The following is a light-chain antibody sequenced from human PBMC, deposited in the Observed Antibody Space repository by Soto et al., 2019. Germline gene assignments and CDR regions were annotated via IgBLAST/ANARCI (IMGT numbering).Light chain of an antibody. CDR3: QQYNTWPT. Sequence: EIVMTQSPATLSVSPGERATLFCRASQSISTNLAWYQQNPGQAPRLLIYDASTRATGVPARFSGRGSGTEFTLTVSRLQSEDFALYYCQQYNTWPTFGQGTKLEIK. CDR2: DAS. V-gene: IGKV3-15*01. CDR1: QSISTN. J-gene: IGKJ2*01.